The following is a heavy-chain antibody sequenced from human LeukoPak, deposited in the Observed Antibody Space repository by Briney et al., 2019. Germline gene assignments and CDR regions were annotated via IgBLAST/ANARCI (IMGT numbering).Heavy chain of an antibody. J-gene: IGHJ4*02. D-gene: IGHD1-26*01. V-gene: IGHV3-11*03. CDR2: ISSSSTYT. Sequence: GGSLRLSCAASGFTVSSNYMSWIRQAPGKGLEWVSYISSSSTYTNYADSVKGRFTISRDNAKNSLYLQMNSLRAEDTAVFYCARSYSGSYSDYWGQGTLVTVSS. CDR1: GFTVSSNY. CDR3: ARSYSGSYSDY.